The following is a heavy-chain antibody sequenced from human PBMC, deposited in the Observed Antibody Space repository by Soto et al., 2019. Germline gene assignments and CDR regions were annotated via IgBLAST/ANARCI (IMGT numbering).Heavy chain of an antibody. J-gene: IGHJ4*02. CDR1: GGSISSGTYY. CDR2: ISHSGRT. Sequence: SETLSLTCTVSGGSISSGTYYWTWVRQRPGEGLEWIGFISHSGRTYYNPSLKGRAAISVDTSENQFSLRLSSVTAADTAVYFCARDSDYCTGGSCYGNFDFWGQGTLVTVS. D-gene: IGHD2-15*01. V-gene: IGHV4-31*03. CDR3: ARDSDYCTGGSCYGNFDF.